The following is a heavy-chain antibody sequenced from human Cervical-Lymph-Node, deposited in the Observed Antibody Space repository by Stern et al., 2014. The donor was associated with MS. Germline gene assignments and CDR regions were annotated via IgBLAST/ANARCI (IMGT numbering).Heavy chain of an antibody. CDR3: ARANNYYGMDV. Sequence: VQLVESGGGVVQPGRSLRLSCAASGFSFSTYPMHWVRHAPGKGLDGVAFISYDGDNKSYAESVKGRFTISRDNYKNMLYLQINSLRGDDTAVYYCARANNYYGMDVWGQGTTVTVSS. CDR2: ISYDGDNK. J-gene: IGHJ6*02. V-gene: IGHV3-30*04. D-gene: IGHD2/OR15-2a*01. CDR1: GFSFSTYP.